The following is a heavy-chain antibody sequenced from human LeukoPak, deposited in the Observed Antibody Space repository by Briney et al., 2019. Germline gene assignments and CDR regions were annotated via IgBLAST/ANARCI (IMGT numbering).Heavy chain of an antibody. CDR1: GGTFSSYA. D-gene: IGHD2-15*01. CDR3: ARDGSGCSGGSCYDPNRRFDI. J-gene: IGHJ3*02. CDR2: IIPIFGTA. Sequence: PLASVKVSCKASGGTFSSYAISWVRQAPGQGLEWMGGIIPIFGTANYAQKFQGRVTINADESTSTAYMELSSLRSEDTAVYYCARDGSGCSGGSCYDPNRRFDIWGQGTMVTVSS. V-gene: IGHV1-69*13.